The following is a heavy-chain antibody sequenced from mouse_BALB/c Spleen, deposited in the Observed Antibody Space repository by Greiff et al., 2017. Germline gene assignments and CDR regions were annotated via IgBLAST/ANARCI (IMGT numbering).Heavy chain of an antibody. J-gene: IGHJ4*01. V-gene: IGHV3-6*02. D-gene: IGHD1-1*01. CDR1: GYSITSGYY. CDR3: ANYYYGHYYAMDY. Sequence: DVKLQESGPGLVKPSQSLSLTCSVTGYSITSGYYWNWIRQFPGNKLEWMGYISYDGSNNYNPSLKNRISITRDTSKNQFFLKLNSVTTEDTATYYCANYYYGHYYAMDYWGQGTSVTVSS. CDR2: ISYDGSN.